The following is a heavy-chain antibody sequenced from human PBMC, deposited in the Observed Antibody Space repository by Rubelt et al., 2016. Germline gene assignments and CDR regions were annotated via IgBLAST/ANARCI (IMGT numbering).Heavy chain of an antibody. V-gene: IGHV3-33*03. CDR1: GFTFSSYG. Sequence: QVQLVESGGGVVQPGRSLRLSCAASGFTFSSYGMHWVRQAPGNGLEWVAVIWYDGSNKYYADSVRGRFTSARDKSKNTLYLQMNSLRAEDTAVYYCAKSARAAAYGMDVWGQGTTVTVSS. CDR2: IWYDGSNK. D-gene: IGHD6-13*01. CDR3: AKSARAAAYGMDV. J-gene: IGHJ6*02.